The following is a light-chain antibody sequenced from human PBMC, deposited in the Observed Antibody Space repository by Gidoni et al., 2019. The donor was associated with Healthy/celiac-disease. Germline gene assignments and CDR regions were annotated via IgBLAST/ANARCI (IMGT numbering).Light chain of an antibody. Sequence: AIRMTQSPSSFSASTGDSVTITCRASQGISSYLAWYQQKPGKAPKRLIYAASPLQSGVPSRFSGSGSGTDFTLTISCLQSEDFATYYCQQYYSYPRTFGQGTKVEIK. CDR2: AAS. V-gene: IGKV1-8*01. CDR1: QGISSY. CDR3: QQYYSYPRT. J-gene: IGKJ1*01.